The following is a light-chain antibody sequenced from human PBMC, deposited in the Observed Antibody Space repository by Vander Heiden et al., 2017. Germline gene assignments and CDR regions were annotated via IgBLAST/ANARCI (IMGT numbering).Light chain of an antibody. Sequence: ILMTQSPPTLSVSAGERATLSCRASQSIGNHLAWYQQRPGKAPRLLIYAASTRATGIPARFSGSGSGTEFSLTISSLQSEDFAIYYCQQHHAWPLTFGGGTKVEIK. CDR2: AAS. CDR1: QSIGNH. V-gene: IGKV3-15*01. CDR3: QQHHAWPLT. J-gene: IGKJ4*01.